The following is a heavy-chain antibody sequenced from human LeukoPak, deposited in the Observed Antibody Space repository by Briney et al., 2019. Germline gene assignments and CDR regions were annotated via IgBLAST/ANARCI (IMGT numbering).Heavy chain of an antibody. D-gene: IGHD2-21*02. CDR3: VRALRNCGGDCYRRTPFDY. CDR1: AFTFSSSP. V-gene: IGHV3-23*01. Sequence: GGSLRLSSAASAFTFSSSPMSWVRQAPGKGLEWVSGISGGGGSTYYADSVKGRLTISRDNSRNTLYLQMNSLRAEDTALYYCVRALRNCGGDCYRRTPFDYWGQGTLVTVSS. CDR2: ISGGGGST. J-gene: IGHJ4*02.